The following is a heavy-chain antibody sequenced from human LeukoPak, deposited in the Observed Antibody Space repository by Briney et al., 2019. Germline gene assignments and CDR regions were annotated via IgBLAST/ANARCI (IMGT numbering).Heavy chain of an antibody. D-gene: IGHD3-3*01. CDR3: ARRSYDFWSGYYTEWFDP. CDR1: GYSISSGYY. V-gene: IGHV4-38-2*01. J-gene: IGHJ5*02. Sequence: PSETLSLTCAVSGYSISSGYYWGWIRQPPRKGLEWIGSIYHSGSTYYNPSLKSRVTISVDTSKNQFSLKLSSVTAADTAVYYCARRSYDFWSGYYTEWFDPWGQGTLVTVSS. CDR2: IYHSGST.